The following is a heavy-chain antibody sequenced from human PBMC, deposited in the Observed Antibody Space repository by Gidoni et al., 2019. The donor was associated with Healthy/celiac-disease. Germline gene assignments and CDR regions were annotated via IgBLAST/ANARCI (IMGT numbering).Heavy chain of an antibody. CDR2: TYYRSKLYN. CDR3: ARDGAFFGITGTTAYLAFDI. J-gene: IGHJ3*02. D-gene: IGHD1-7*01. CDR1: GDSVSSNSAA. V-gene: IGHV6-1*01. Sequence: QVQLQQSGPGLVKPSQTLSLTCAISGDSVSSNSAAWHWIRQSPSRGLEWLGRTYYRSKLYNDYAVSVKSRITINPDTSKNQFSLQLNSVTPEDTAVYYCARDGAFFGITGTTAYLAFDIWGQGTMVTVSS.